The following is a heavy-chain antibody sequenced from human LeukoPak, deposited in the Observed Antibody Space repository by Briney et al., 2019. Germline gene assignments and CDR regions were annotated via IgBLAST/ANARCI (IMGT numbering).Heavy chain of an antibody. V-gene: IGHV4-59*08. CDR2: IYYSGST. J-gene: IGHJ4*02. Sequence: SETLSLTCTVSGGSISSYYWSWIRQPPGKGLEWIGYIYYSGSTNYNPSLKSRVTISVDTSKNQFSLKLSSVTAADTAVYYCARRDYYGSGSYSYWGQGTLVTVSS. CDR1: GGSISSYY. D-gene: IGHD3-10*01. CDR3: ARRDYYGSGSYSY.